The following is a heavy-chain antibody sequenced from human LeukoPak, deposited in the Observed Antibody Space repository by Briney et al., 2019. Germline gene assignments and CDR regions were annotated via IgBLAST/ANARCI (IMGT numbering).Heavy chain of an antibody. CDR1: GFTFSSYS. Sequence: PGGSLRLSCAASGFTFSSYSMNWVRQAPGKGLEWVSYISSSSSTIYYADSVKGRFTISRDNAKNSLYLRMNSLRAEDTAVYYCARDLGSSVTEWLLKDYWGQGTLVTVSS. J-gene: IGHJ4*02. V-gene: IGHV3-48*01. CDR2: ISSSSSTI. CDR3: ARDLGSSVTEWLLKDY. D-gene: IGHD3-3*01.